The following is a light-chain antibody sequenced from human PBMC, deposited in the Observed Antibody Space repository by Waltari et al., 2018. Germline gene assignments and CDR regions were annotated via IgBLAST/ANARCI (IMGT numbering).Light chain of an antibody. V-gene: IGLV2-14*01. CDR2: DVR. Sequence: QSALTQPASVSGSPGQSITISCTGTSSDVGGYNYVPWYQQHSGKVPKLLIFDVRNRPSGVSNRFSGSKSGNTASLTISGLQAEDESDFYCCSFTSRSTWVVGGGTKLTVL. CDR3: CSFTSRSTWV. CDR1: SSDVGGYNY. J-gene: IGLJ3*02.